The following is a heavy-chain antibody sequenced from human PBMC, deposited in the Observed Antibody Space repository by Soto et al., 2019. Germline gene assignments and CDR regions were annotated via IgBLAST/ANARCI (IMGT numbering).Heavy chain of an antibody. D-gene: IGHD3-10*01. V-gene: IGHV4-39*01. Sequence: PSETLSLTCSVPDDSISSSSFRWGWVRQPPGKGLEWIGNIYYSGKTFYNPSLKSRVTISLDTSRSQFSLELTSVTAADAAVYYCARRTSGSPIDYWGQGILVTVSS. J-gene: IGHJ4*02. CDR2: IYYSGKT. CDR1: DDSISSSSFR. CDR3: ARRTSGSPIDY.